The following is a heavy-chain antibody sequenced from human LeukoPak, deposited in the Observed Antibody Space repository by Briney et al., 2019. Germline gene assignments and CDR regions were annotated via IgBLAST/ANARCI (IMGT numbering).Heavy chain of an antibody. Sequence: ASQTLSLTCTVSGGSISSGSYYWSWIRQPAGKGLEWIGRIYTSGSTNYNPSLKSRVTISVDTSKNQFSLKLSSVTAADTAVHYRARAQGNYYDSSGYPDYWGQGTLVTVSS. V-gene: IGHV4-61*02. CDR3: ARAQGNYYDSSGYPDY. CDR2: IYTSGST. J-gene: IGHJ4*02. D-gene: IGHD3-22*01. CDR1: GGSISSGSYY.